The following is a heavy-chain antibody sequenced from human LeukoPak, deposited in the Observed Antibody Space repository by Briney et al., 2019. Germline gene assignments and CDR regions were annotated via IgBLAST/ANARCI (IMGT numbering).Heavy chain of an antibody. CDR3: ARDLSRIAARDFDY. J-gene: IGHJ4*02. Sequence: GGSLRLSCAASGFTFSSYSMNWVRQAPGKGLEWVSSISSSSSYIYYADSLKGRFTISRDNAKNSLYLQMNSLRAEDTAVYYCARDLSRIAARDFDYWGQGTLVTVSS. V-gene: IGHV3-21*01. D-gene: IGHD6-6*01. CDR2: ISSSSSYI. CDR1: GFTFSSYS.